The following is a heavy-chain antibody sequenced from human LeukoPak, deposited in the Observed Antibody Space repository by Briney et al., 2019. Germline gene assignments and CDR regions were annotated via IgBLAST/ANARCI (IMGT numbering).Heavy chain of an antibody. CDR1: GGPISSYY. CDR2: IYYSGST. D-gene: IGHD3-22*01. V-gene: IGHV4-59*01. Sequence: SETLSLTCTVSGGPISSYYWSWIRQPPGKGLEWIGYIYYSGSTNYNPSLKSRVTISVDTSKNQFSLKLSSVTAADTAVYYCARVASSGVDYWGQGTLVTVSS. CDR3: ARVASSGVDY. J-gene: IGHJ4*02.